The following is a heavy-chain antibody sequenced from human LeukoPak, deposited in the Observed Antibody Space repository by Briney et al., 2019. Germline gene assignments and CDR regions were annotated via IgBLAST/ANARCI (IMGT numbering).Heavy chain of an antibody. J-gene: IGHJ6*02. V-gene: IGHV1-2*02. CDR2: INPNSGGT. Sequence: ASVKVSCKASGYTFTGYYMHWVRQAPGQGLEWMGWINPNSGGTNYAQKFQGRVTMTRDTSISTAYMELSRPRSDDTAVYYCARDLGELVHDGGKDIWGQGTTVTVSS. CDR3: ARDLGELVHDGGKDI. D-gene: IGHD3-16*01. CDR1: GYTFTGYY.